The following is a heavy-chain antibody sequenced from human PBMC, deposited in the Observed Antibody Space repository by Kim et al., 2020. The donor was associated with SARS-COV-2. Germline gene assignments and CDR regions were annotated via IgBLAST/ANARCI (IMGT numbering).Heavy chain of an antibody. CDR3: ARDQGYSSGWYA. D-gene: IGHD6-19*01. CDR1: GYTFTGYY. V-gene: IGHV1-2*06. CDR2: INPNSGGT. J-gene: IGHJ5*02. Sequence: ASVKVSCKASGYTFTGYYMHWVRQAPGQGLEWMGRINPNSGGTNYAQKFQGRVTMTRDTSISTAYMELSRLRSDDTAVYYCARDQGYSSGWYAWGQGTLVTVSS.